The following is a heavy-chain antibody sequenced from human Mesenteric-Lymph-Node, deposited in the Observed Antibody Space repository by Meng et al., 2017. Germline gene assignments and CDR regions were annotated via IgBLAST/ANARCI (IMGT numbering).Heavy chain of an antibody. CDR2: ISATGDST. CDR1: GFTFSSYD. J-gene: IGHJ1*01. V-gene: IGHV3-23*01. Sequence: GESLKISCAASGFTFSSYDMNWVRQAPGKGLEWVSGISATGDSTYTADSVTGRFTISRDNSKNTLYLQMNSLRAEDTALYYCAKEPGTIVGGYFQHWGQGTLVTVSS. CDR3: AKEPGTIVGGYFQH. D-gene: IGHD3-3*01.